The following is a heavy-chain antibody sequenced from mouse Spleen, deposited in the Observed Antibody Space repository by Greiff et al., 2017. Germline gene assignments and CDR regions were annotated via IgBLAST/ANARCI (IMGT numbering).Heavy chain of an antibody. CDR2: IRLKSDNYAT. D-gene: IGHD1-1*01. V-gene: IGHV6-3*01. Sequence: EVKVEESGGGLVQPGGSMKLSCGASGFTFSNYWMNWVRQSPEKGLEWVAQIRLKSDNYATHYAESVKGRFTISRDDSKSSVYLQMNNLRAEDTGIYYCTEGGSSSFDYWGQGTTLTVSS. CDR3: TEGGSSSFDY. J-gene: IGHJ2*01. CDR1: GFTFSNYW.